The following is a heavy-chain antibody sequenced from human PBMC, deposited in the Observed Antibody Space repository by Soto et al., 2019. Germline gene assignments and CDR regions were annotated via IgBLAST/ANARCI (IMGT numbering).Heavy chain of an antibody. CDR2: IAYDGSDK. D-gene: IGHD2-21*02. J-gene: IGHJ4*02. CDR3: ARGGGFCGADCYKGGIDY. V-gene: IGHV3-30-3*01. CDR1: GFTFSPYT. Sequence: QVQLVESGGGVVQPGRSLRLSCAASGFTFSPYTMHWVRQTPGKGLEWVAVIAYDGSDKYYADSVRGRFTISRDNSKNTLFLQMNSLSAEDTALYYCARGGGFCGADCYKGGIDYWGQGALVTVSS.